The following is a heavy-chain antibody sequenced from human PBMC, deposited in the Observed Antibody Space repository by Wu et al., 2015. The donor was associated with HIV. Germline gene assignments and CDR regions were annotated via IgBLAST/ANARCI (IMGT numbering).Heavy chain of an antibody. J-gene: IGHJ4*02. Sequence: QVQLVQSGTEVKKPGASVKVSCEACGYTFTDHYIHWVRQAPGEGLEWMGWINPKSGDTNYAQEFRGRVTMTRDTSTSTVYMELSSLRSEDTAVYYCARVYSGWYYFDYWGQGTLVTVSS. CDR1: GYTFTDHY. CDR2: INPKSGDT. CDR3: ARVYSGWYYFDY. D-gene: IGHD6-19*01. V-gene: IGHV1-2*02.